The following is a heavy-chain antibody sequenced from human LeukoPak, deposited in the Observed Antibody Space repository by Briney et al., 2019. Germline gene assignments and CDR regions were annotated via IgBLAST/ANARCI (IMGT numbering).Heavy chain of an antibody. CDR3: ARDSYHDILTGYRDAFDI. V-gene: IGHV3-30-3*01. CDR1: GFTFSSYA. Sequence: GRSLRLSCAASGFTFSSYAMHWVRQAPGKGLEWVAVISYDGSNKYYADSVKGRFTISRDNSKNTLYLQMNSLRAEDTAVYYCARDSYHDILTGYRDAFDIWGQGTMVTVSS. CDR2: ISYDGSNK. J-gene: IGHJ3*02. D-gene: IGHD3-9*01.